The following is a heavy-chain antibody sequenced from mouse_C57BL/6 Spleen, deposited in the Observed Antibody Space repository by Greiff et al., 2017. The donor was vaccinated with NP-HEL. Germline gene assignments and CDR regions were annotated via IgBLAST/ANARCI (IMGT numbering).Heavy chain of an antibody. Sequence: EVQLVESGGGLVKPGGSLKLSCAASGFTFSSYAMSWVRQTPEKRLEWVATISDGGSYTYYPDNVKGRFTISRDNAKNNLYLQMSHLKSEDTAMYYCARDNYGYDDNWYFDVWGTGTTVTVSS. D-gene: IGHD2-2*01. J-gene: IGHJ1*03. V-gene: IGHV5-4*01. CDR3: ARDNYGYDDNWYFDV. CDR2: ISDGGSYT. CDR1: GFTFSSYA.